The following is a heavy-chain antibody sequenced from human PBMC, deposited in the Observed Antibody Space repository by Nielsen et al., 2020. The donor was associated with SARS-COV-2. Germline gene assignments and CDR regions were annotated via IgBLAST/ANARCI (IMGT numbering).Heavy chain of an antibody. J-gene: IGHJ6*02. CDR3: ARARLELEEGYYYYYYGMDV. CDR1: GFTFSSYD. Sequence: GESLKISCAASGFTFSSYDMHWVRQATGKGLEWVSAIGTAGGTYYPGSVKGRFTISRENAKNSLYLQMNSLRAGDTAVYYCARARLELEEGYYYYYYGMDVWGQGTTVTVSS. D-gene: IGHD1-7*01. CDR2: IGTAGGT. V-gene: IGHV3-13*01.